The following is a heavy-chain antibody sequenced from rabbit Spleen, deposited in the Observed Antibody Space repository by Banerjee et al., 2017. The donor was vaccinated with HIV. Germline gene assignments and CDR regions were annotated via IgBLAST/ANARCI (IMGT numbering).Heavy chain of an antibody. J-gene: IGHJ4*01. CDR1: GFDFSRKYY. D-gene: IGHD6-1*01. V-gene: IGHV1S40*01. CDR2: IDTGSGGT. CDR3: SRGGGNGYGYTFMNL. Sequence: QQLVESGGGLVKPGASLTLTCKASGFDFSRKYYMCWGRQAPGKGLEWIGCIDTGSGGTGYSSCAKGRFTISSTSSTTVTLQMTSLTAADTATYFCSRGGGNGYGYTFMNLWGPGTLVTVS.